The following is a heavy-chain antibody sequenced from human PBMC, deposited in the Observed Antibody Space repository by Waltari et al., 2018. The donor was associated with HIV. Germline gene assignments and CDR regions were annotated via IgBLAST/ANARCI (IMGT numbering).Heavy chain of an antibody. V-gene: IGHV4-39*01. CDR3: ARRGPVLLWFGELSTGRTTNWFDP. Sequence: QLQLQESGPGLVKPSETLSLTCTVSGGSISSSSYYWGWIRQPPGKGLEWIGSIYYSGSTSYNPSLKCRVTIAVATAKNQFSLKLSSVTAADTAVYYGARRGPVLLWFGELSTGRTTNWFDPWGQGTLVTVSS. D-gene: IGHD3-10*01. J-gene: IGHJ5*02. CDR1: GGSISSSSYY. CDR2: IYYSGST.